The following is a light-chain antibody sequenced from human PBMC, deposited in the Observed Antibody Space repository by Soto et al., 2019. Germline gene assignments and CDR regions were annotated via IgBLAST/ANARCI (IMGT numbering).Light chain of an antibody. CDR2: GAS. CDR3: QQYGGSPWT. Sequence: EIVLTQSPGTLSLSPGERATLSCRASQSVSRSYLAWYQQKPGQAPRLLIYGASSRATGIPDRFSGSGSGTDFTLTISSLDPEDFAFDYCQQYGGSPWTFGQGTKVEIK. CDR1: QSVSRSY. J-gene: IGKJ1*01. V-gene: IGKV3-20*01.